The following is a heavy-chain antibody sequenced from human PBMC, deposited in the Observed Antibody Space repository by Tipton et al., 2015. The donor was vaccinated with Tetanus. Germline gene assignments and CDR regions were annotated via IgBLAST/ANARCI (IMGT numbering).Heavy chain of an antibody. CDR1: GFTFSEYY. J-gene: IGHJ6*02. CDR2: ISNSGSTI. Sequence: AASGFTFSEYYMSWIRQAPGKGLEWISYISNSGSTIYNADSVKGRFTISRDNAKNSLHLQLNSLRAEDTAIYYCARGGNYNYQYGLDVWGQGTPVTVSS. V-gene: IGHV3-11*01. CDR3: ARGGNYNYQYGLDV.